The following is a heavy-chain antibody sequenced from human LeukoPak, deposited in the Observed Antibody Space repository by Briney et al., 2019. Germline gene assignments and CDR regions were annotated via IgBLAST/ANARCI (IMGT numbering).Heavy chain of an antibody. D-gene: IGHD3-22*01. J-gene: IGHJ4*02. CDR3: ARVKTMIIVVSLFDY. Sequence: ASVKVSCKASGYTFTGYYMHWVRQAPGQGLEWMGWINPNSGGTNYAQKFQGRVTMTRDTSISTAYMELSRLRSDDTVVYYCARVKTMIIVVSLFDYWGQGTLVTVSS. V-gene: IGHV1-2*02. CDR1: GYTFTGYY. CDR2: INPNSGGT.